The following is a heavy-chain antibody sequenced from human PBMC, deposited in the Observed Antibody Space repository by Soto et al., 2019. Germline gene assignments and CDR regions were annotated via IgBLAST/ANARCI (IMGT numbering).Heavy chain of an antibody. CDR3: ARALPIWPRIGGAGNNGFGV. D-gene: IGHD6-13*01. CDR1: GDSVSSNSAA. CDR2: TYYRSKWYS. V-gene: IGHV6-1*01. Sequence: SKTLSLTCAISGDSVSSNSAAWNWIRQSPSRGLEWLGRTYYRSKWYSDYAVSVKSRITINPDTSKNQFSLQLNSVTPEDTAVNFCARALPIWPRIGGAGNNGFGVWGQVTMLTVSS. J-gene: IGHJ3*01.